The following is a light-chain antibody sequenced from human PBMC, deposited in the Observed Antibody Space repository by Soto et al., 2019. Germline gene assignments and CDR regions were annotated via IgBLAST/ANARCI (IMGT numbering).Light chain of an antibody. J-gene: IGKJ5*01. CDR2: AAS. CDR1: QSVSSNY. V-gene: IGKV3-20*01. CDR3: QQYASSPT. Sequence: EIVLTQSPGTLSLSPGERATLSCRASQSVSSNYLAWYQQKPGQAPRRLIYAASSRATGIPDRFSGSGSGTDFTLTISRLEPEDFAVYYCQQYASSPTFGEGTRLESK.